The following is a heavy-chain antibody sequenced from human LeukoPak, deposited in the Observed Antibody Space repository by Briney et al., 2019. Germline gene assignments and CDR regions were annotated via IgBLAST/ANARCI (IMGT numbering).Heavy chain of an antibody. Sequence: SSQTLSLTCTVSGGPSVSSGGYYWTWIRQHPEKGLEWIGYFYYRASYNPSLKGRVSISIDTSKNQFSLRLTSVTAADTALYYCVREGEYGEDYYWGQGIQVIVSA. V-gene: IGHV4-31*03. CDR3: VREGEYGEDYY. J-gene: IGHJ4*02. D-gene: IGHD4-17*01. CDR2: FYYRA. CDR1: GGPSVSSGGYY.